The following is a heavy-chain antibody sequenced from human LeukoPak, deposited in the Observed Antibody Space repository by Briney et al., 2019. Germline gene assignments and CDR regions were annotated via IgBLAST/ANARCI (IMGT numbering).Heavy chain of an antibody. CDR3: ARSTGDMDS. Sequence: SQTLSLTCALSGDSVSSNNAAWNWIRQSPSRGLEWLGRTYYRSKWSYNYALSVQSRISIKSDTSKNQFSLQLKSVTPEDTAVYYCARSTGDMDSWGQGTLVTVSS. V-gene: IGHV6-1*01. CDR1: GDSVSSNNAA. J-gene: IGHJ4*02. D-gene: IGHD2-8*02. CDR2: TYYRSKWSY.